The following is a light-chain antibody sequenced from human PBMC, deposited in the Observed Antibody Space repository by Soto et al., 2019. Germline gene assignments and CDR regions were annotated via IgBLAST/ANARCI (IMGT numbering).Light chain of an antibody. CDR2: LAS. Sequence: DIVMTQSPDSLAVSLGERATINCKSSQSVLYSSNNKNYLAWYQQKPGQPPKLLIYLASTRESGVPDRFSGSGSGTDFTLTISSLQAEDVAVYYCQQYYSTPQTFGQGTKLEIK. J-gene: IGKJ2*01. CDR3: QQYYSTPQT. V-gene: IGKV4-1*01. CDR1: QSVLYSSNNKNY.